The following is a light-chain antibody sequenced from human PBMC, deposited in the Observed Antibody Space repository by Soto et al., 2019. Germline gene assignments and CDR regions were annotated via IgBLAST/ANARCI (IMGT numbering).Light chain of an antibody. Sequence: DIQMTQSPSTLSASGGDRATITCRASQSTSSWLAWYQQKPGKAPKLLIHDASRLDSGVPSRFSGSGSGTEFTLTISRVQPDDFAIYYCQQYNSYSQTFGQGTKVEIK. CDR2: DAS. V-gene: IGKV1-5*01. CDR1: QSTSSW. CDR3: QQYNSYSQT. J-gene: IGKJ1*01.